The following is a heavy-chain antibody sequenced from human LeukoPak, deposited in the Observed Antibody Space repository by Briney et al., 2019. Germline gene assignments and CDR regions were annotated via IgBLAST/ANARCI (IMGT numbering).Heavy chain of an antibody. D-gene: IGHD3-9*01. CDR2: ISAYNGNT. V-gene: IGHV1-18*01. CDR1: GYTFTTYG. J-gene: IGHJ4*02. CDR3: ARDYRYYDILTGYYAFDY. Sequence: ASVKVSCXASGYTFTTYGISWVRQAPGQGLEWMGWISAYNGNTNYAQKLQGRVTMTTDTSTSTAYMELRSLRSDDTAVYYRARDYRYYDILTGYYAFDYWGQGTLVTVSS.